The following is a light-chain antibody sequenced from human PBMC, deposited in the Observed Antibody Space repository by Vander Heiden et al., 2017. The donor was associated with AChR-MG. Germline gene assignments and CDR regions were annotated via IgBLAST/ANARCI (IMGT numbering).Light chain of an antibody. CDR1: KLGDKY. J-gene: IGLJ2*01. CDR3: QAWDSTGDVV. V-gene: IGLV3-1*01. CDR2: QDN. Sequence: SYELTQPPSVSVSPGQTASITCSGDKLGDKYACWYQQKPGQSPVLVIYQDNKRPSGIPERFSGSNSGNTATLTISGTQAMDEADYYCQAWDSTGDVVFGGGTKLTVL.